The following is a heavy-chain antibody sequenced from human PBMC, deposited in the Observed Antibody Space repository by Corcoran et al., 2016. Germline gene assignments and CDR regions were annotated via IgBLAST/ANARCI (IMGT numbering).Heavy chain of an antibody. J-gene: IGHJ3*01. CDR1: GFTLTGFG. CDR2: ISHDETYK. CDR3: NRDNLHAFDL. D-gene: IGHD1-1*01. Sequence: QVQLVESGGGVVRSGNSLRLSCAASGFTLTGFGIHWVRQAPGKGLEWVAVISHDETYKDYADSVRGRFTISRDTSENTLYLQMNSLTIDDTAIYYCNRDNLHAFDLWGQGTMVTVS. V-gene: IGHV3-30*03.